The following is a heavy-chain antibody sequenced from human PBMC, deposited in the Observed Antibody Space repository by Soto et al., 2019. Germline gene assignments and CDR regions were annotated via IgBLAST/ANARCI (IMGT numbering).Heavy chain of an antibody. CDR3: AREDPRGSGWYHWFGP. V-gene: IGHV1-3*04. CDR1: GYTFTRYA. J-gene: IGHJ5*02. Sequence: QVPFVQSGAEVKKPGASVMLSCKASGYTFTRYAMHWVRQAPGQSLEWMGWINIGNGVPKYSQKFQGRVIFTRDTSASTAYMELSGLTSEDTAVYYCAREDPRGSGWYHWFGPWGQGTLVTVSS. CDR2: INIGNGVP. D-gene: IGHD6-19*01.